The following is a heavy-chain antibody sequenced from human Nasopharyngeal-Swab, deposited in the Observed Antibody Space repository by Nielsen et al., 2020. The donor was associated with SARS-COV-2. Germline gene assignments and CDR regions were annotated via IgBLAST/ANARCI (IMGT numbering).Heavy chain of an antibody. D-gene: IGHD3-22*01. Sequence: SETLSLTCTVSGGSFSGYSWNWIRQSPGKGLEWIGEINDSGSTSYSPSLKSRVSISLDTSTNHFSLQLRSMTASDTAVYYCARGQSKITMIVVVIAFWQYYFDYWGQGALVTVSS. V-gene: IGHV4-34*01. CDR2: INDSGST. J-gene: IGHJ4*02. CDR3: ARGQSKITMIVVVIAFWQYYFDY. CDR1: GGSFSGYS.